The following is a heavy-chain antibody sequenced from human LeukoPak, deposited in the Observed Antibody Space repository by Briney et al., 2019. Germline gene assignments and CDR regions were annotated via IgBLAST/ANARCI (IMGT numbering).Heavy chain of an antibody. V-gene: IGHV4-4*02. CDR1: GFTFTSFGM. CDR2: IYHSGST. D-gene: IGHD2-21*02. Sequence: GTLRLSCAASGFTFTSFGMSWVRQAPGKGLEWIGEIYHSGSTNYNPSLKSRVTISVDKSKNQFSLKLSSVTAADTAVYYCARLAYCGGDCYYFDYWGQGTLVTVSS. CDR3: ARLAYCGGDCYYFDY. J-gene: IGHJ4*02.